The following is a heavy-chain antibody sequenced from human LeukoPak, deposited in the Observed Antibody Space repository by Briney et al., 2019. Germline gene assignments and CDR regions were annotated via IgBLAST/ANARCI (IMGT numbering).Heavy chain of an antibody. J-gene: IGHJ5*02. Sequence: SETLSLTCTVSGGSISSLYWTWLRQPPGKGLEWIGNIHNSGSTNYNPSPKSRVTISVDTAKNQFSLRLNSVTAADTAVYYCGRESFGGHCTRTGCFQYTWVDPWGQGSLVTVSS. CDR2: IHNSGST. CDR3: GRESFGGHCTRTGCFQYTWVDP. V-gene: IGHV4-59*11. CDR1: GGSISSLY. D-gene: IGHD2-8*01.